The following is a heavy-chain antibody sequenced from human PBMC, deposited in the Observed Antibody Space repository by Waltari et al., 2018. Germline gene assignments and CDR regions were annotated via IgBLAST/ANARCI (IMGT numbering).Heavy chain of an antibody. CDR2: IIPILGIA. D-gene: IGHD3-10*01. Sequence: QVQLVQSGAEVKKPGSSVKVSCKASGGTFSSYAISWVRQAPGQGLEWMGGIIPILGIANAGQKCEGRVTITAEKSTSTAYMELSSLRSEDTAVYYCARGTRPGADAFDIWGQGTMVTVSS. V-gene: IGHV1-69*10. J-gene: IGHJ3*02. CDR1: GGTFSSYA. CDR3: ARGTRPGADAFDI.